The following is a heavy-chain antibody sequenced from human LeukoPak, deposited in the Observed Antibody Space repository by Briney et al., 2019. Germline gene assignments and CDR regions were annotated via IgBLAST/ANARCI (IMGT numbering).Heavy chain of an antibody. CDR1: GGSFSGYY. J-gene: IGHJ4*02. D-gene: IGHD6-13*01. Sequence: SETLSLTCAVYGGSFSGYYWSWIRQPPGKGLEWVGEINHSGSTNYNPSLKSRVTISVDTSKNQFSLKLSSVTAADTAVYYCARGEYIKGEEAGAPNYFDYWGQGTLVTVSS. CDR2: INHSGST. V-gene: IGHV4-34*01. CDR3: ARGEYIKGEEAGAPNYFDY.